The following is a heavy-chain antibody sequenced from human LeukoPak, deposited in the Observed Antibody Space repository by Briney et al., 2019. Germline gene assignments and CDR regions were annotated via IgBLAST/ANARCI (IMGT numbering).Heavy chain of an antibody. Sequence: PSETLSLTCTGPGDSLSSYLWNWIRQPAGKGREYIGRLYPRGSTDYNPSLKSRVTMSVDTSKNQVSLKLSSVTAADKAVYYCAREGGSGWSDPWGPGTLVTVSS. CDR1: GDSLSSYL. J-gene: IGHJ5*02. D-gene: IGHD6-19*01. CDR2: LYPRGST. CDR3: AREGGSGWSDP. V-gene: IGHV4-4*07.